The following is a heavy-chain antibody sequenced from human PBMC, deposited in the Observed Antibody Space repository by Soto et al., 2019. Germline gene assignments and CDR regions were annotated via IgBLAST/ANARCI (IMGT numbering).Heavy chain of an antibody. Sequence: GGSLRLSCAASGFTFSNAWMSWVRQAPGKGLEWVGRIKSKTDGGTTDYAAPVKGRFTISRDDSKNTLYLQMNSLKTEDTAVYYCTTDVSGTGIDAFDIWGQGTMVTVS. CDR3: TTDVSGTGIDAFDI. CDR2: IKSKTDGGTT. V-gene: IGHV3-15*01. CDR1: GFTFSNAW. D-gene: IGHD7-27*01. J-gene: IGHJ3*02.